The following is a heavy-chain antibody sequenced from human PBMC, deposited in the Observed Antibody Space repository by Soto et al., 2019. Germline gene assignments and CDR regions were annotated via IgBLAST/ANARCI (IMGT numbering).Heavy chain of an antibody. Sequence: ASVKVSCKASGYTFSSYGFAWVRQAPGQGLEWMGWISVYNGNTNFAQKFQGRLTMTTDTSTSTAYMELRSLRSDDTAVYYCARLSTIFGVVIRSAAFDIWGQGTMVTVSS. CDR2: ISVYNGNT. D-gene: IGHD3-3*01. CDR3: ARLSTIFGVVIRSAAFDI. V-gene: IGHV1-18*01. J-gene: IGHJ3*02. CDR1: GYTFSSYG.